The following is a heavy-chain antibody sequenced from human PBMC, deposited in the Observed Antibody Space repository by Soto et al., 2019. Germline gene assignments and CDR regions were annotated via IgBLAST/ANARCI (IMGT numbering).Heavy chain of an antibody. CDR1: GYTLAELS. Sequence: SVKVSCTVSGYTLAELSMHWVRQAPGKGLEWMGGFDPEDGETIYAQKFQGRVTMTEDTSTDTAYMELSSLRSEDTAVYYCATPPLSSGWYSYYGMDVWGQGTTVTVSS. CDR2: FDPEDGET. J-gene: IGHJ6*02. V-gene: IGHV1-24*01. D-gene: IGHD6-19*01. CDR3: ATPPLSSGWYSYYGMDV.